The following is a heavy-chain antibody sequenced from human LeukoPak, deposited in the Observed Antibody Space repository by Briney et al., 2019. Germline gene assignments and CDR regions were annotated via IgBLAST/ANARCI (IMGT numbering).Heavy chain of an antibody. J-gene: IGHJ4*02. D-gene: IGHD1-1*01. CDR2: INRSGGGK. Sequence: GGSLRLSCAASGFTFSSYSMSWVRQAPGKGLEWVSAINRSGGGKYYVDSVKGRFTISRDNSTNPLYLQMNSLRADDTAVYYCAKIPQRDKVPSDYSGQGAPVSLSPQ. V-gene: IGHV3-23*01. CDR1: GFTFSSYS. CDR3: AKIPQRDKVPSDY.